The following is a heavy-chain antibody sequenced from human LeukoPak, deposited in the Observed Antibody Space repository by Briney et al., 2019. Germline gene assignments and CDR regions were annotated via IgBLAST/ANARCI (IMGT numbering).Heavy chain of an antibody. D-gene: IGHD3-10*01. CDR3: ARHQLWRGEYTGWFDP. CDR2: LYSRGST. V-gene: IGHV4-39*01. Sequence: SETLSLTCSVSGGSISSSCYYWICIRQPPGKGLEWIASLYSRGSTYYNPSLQSRVTICVDRSQNQVSLKLASVTAAAPAVYYCARHQLWRGEYTGWFDPWGQGTLVTVSS. J-gene: IGHJ5*02. CDR1: GGSISSSCYY.